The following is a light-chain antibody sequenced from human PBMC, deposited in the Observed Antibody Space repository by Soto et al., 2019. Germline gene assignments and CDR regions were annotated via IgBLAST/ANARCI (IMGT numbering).Light chain of an antibody. CDR3: HAWDSNTVV. J-gene: IGLJ2*01. CDR2: RDT. CDR1: NIGSKS. V-gene: IGLV3-9*01. Sequence: SYELTQPLSVSVALGQTARITCGGHNIGSKSVHWYQQRPGQAPVLIIYRDTNRPSGIPERFSGSNSGNTATLTLSRAQVGDGADYFCHAWDSNTVVFGGGTQLTVL.